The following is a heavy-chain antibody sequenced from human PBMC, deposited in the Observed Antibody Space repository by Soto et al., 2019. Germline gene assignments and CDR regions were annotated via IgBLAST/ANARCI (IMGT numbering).Heavy chain of an antibody. CDR3: ARTGIAAAGLDAFDI. V-gene: IGHV4-34*01. CDR1: GGSFSGYD. CDR2: INHSGST. Sequence: XETLSLSCAVYGGSFSGYDWSWIRQPPGKGLEWIGEINHSGSTNYNPSLKGRVTISVDTSKNQFSLKLSSVTAADTAVYYCARTGIAAAGLDAFDIWGQGTMVTVPS. D-gene: IGHD6-13*01. J-gene: IGHJ3*02.